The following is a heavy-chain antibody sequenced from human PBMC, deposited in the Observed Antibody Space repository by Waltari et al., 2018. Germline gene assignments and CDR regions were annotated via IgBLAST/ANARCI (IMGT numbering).Heavy chain of an antibody. V-gene: IGHV3-48*03. D-gene: IGHD6-19*01. CDR1: GFMFSAYE. J-gene: IGHJ4*02. CDR2: ISGSGNRE. Sequence: EVYLVESGGGLEQPGGSLRLSCSASGFMFSAYEMNWVRQAAGKGLEWIAYISGSGNREYYADVVKGRFTISRDNARDLVFLQMYNLRAEDTALYYCARMMPKYTSGWALDYWGQGTLVTVAS. CDR3: ARMMPKYTSGWALDY.